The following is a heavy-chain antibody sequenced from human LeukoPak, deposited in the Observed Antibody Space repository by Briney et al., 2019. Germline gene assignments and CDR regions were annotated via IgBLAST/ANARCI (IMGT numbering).Heavy chain of an antibody. CDR3: AQDPVTIFGVAVDY. V-gene: IGHV3-23*01. J-gene: IGHJ4*02. CDR2: ISSSGDRI. D-gene: IGHD3-3*01. CDR1: GFSFSSYA. Sequence: PGGSLRLSCSASGFSFSSYAMSWVRQAPGKGLEWVSTISSSGDRIYYVDSVKGRFTISRDNSKDTLYLQMNSLRVEDTAVYYCAQDPVTIFGVAVDYWGQGSRVIVSS.